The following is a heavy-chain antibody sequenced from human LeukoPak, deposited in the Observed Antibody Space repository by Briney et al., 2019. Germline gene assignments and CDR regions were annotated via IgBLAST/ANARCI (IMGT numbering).Heavy chain of an antibody. CDR1: GFTFSSYA. D-gene: IGHD2-2*01. J-gene: IGHJ4*02. CDR3: AKVRLGYCSSTSCQGYDY. Sequence: GGSLRLSCAASGFTFSSYAMSWVRQAPGKGLEWVSGISGSGGSTYYADSVKGRFTISRDNSKNTLYLQMNSLRAEDTAVYYCAKVRLGYCSSTSCQGYDYWGQGTLVTVSS. V-gene: IGHV3-23*01. CDR2: ISGSGGST.